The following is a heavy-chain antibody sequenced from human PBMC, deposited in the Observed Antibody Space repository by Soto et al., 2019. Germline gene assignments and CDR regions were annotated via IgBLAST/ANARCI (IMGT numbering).Heavy chain of an antibody. V-gene: IGHV1-18*04. D-gene: IGHD3-10*01. CDR2: ISGYNGNT. CDR3: ARAGKYYYGSGSPYYYGMDV. J-gene: IGHJ6*02. CDR1: GYTFTSYG. Sequence: QVQLVQSGAEVKKPGASVKVSCKASGYTFTSYGVSWVRQAPGQGLEWMGWISGYNGNTNYAQKIQGRVTMPTGTSTSTAYMELRSLRSDDTAVYYCARAGKYYYGSGSPYYYGMDVWGQGITVTVSS.